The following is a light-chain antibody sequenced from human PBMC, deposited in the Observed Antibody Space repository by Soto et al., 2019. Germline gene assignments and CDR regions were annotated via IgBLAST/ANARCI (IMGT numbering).Light chain of an antibody. CDR3: NSYTSRTRI. CDR1: SSDVGASNY. V-gene: IGLV2-14*03. CDR2: DVS. Sequence: QSALTQPASVSGSPGQSITISCTGTSSDVGASNYVSWYQQHPGKAPKLMIYDVSYRPAGVSNRFSGSKSGNTASLTISGLQAEDEADYYCNSYTSRTRIFGTGTKLTVL. J-gene: IGLJ1*01.